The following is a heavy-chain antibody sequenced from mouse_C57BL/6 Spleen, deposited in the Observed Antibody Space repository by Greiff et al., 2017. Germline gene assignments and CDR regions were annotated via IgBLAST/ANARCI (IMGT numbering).Heavy chain of an antibody. Sequence: QVHVKQSGAELARPGASVKLSCKASGYTFTSYGISWVKQRTGQGLEWIGEIYPRSGNTYYNEKFKGKATLTADKSSSTAYMELRSLTSEDSAVYFCARWVYDYDYFDYWGQGTTLTVSS. CDR3: ARWVYDYDYFDY. CDR1: GYTFTSYG. V-gene: IGHV1-81*01. D-gene: IGHD2-4*01. CDR2: IYPRSGNT. J-gene: IGHJ2*01.